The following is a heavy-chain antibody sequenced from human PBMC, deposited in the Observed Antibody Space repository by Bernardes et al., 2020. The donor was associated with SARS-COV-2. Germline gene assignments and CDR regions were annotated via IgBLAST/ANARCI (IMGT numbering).Heavy chain of an antibody. V-gene: IGHV1-8*01. J-gene: IGHJ6*02. CDR2: MNPNSGNT. D-gene: IGHD3-3*01. CDR3: ARGGRGLNDFWSGYYRRKYYYGMDV. Sequence: AALKVSCKASGYTFTSFDINWVRQATGQGLEWMGWMNPNSGNTGYAQKFQGRVTMTRNTSISTAYMEVSSLRSEDTAVYYCARGGRGLNDFWSGYYRRKYYYGMDVWGQGTTVTVSS. CDR1: GYTFTSFD.